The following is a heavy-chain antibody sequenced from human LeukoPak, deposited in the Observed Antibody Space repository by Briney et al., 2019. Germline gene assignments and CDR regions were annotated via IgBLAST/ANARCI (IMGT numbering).Heavy chain of an antibody. CDR3: ARVFSGSWYDNALDY. D-gene: IGHD6-13*01. J-gene: IGHJ4*02. V-gene: IGHV3-30*01. CDR2: ISYDGSNK. CDR1: GFTFRSYA. Sequence: GGSLRLFCAASGFTFRSYAMHWVGQAAAKGLAWVDGISYDGSNKFYAASVKGRFTISRDYSKKTLYLQMNSLRAEDPAVYYCARVFSGSWYDNALDYWGQGTLVTVSS.